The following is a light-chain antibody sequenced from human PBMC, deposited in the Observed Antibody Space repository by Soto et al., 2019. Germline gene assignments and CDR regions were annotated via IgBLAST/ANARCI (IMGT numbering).Light chain of an antibody. CDR2: GAS. CDR3: QQYNNWVS. CDR1: QIVSPN. V-gene: IGKV3D-15*01. Sequence: ETVLTQSPALLSVSPGERATLFCRASQIVSPNLAWYQQKPGQAPRLLIYGASTRATGIPARFSGSGSGTEFTLTINSLQSEDLAVYYCQQYNNWVSFCGVTKVEIK. J-gene: IGKJ4*01.